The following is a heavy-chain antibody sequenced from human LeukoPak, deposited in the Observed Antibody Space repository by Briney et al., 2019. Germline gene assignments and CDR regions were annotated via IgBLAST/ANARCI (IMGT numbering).Heavy chain of an antibody. J-gene: IGHJ4*02. CDR3: ARRAGGYSHPYDY. V-gene: IGHV3-53*01. CDR2: IYSDDTT. CDR1: WFTVSGNY. D-gene: IGHD4-23*01. Sequence: PGGSLRLPCAVSWFTVSGNYMSWIRQAPGKGLGWVSLIYSDDTTLYADSVKGRFTISRDISKNTLYLQMSSLRAEDTAVYYCARRAGGYSHPYDYWGQGVLVTVSS.